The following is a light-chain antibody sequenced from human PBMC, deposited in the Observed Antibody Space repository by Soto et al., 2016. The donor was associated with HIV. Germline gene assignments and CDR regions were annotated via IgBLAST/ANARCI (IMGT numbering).Light chain of an antibody. CDR1: QGIRSY. J-gene: IGKJ4*01. V-gene: IGKV1-9*01. Sequence: DIQLTQSPSFLSASVGDRVTITCRASQGIRSYLAWYQQKPGKAPKLLIYAASTLQTGVPSRSSGSGSGAEFTLTISSLQPEDFATYYCQQINVYPLTFGGGTRVDIK. CDR2: AAS. CDR3: QQINVYPLT.